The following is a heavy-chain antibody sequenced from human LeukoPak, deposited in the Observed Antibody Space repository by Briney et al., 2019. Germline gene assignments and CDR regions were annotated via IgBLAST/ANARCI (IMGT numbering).Heavy chain of an antibody. CDR1: GGSISSYY. CDR3: ARHFVGIDI. Sequence: SETLSLTCTVSGGSISSYYWSWIRQPPGKGLEWIGYIYYSGSTNYNPFLKSRVTISVDTSKNQFSLKLSSVTAADTAVYYCARHFVGIDIWGQGTMVTVSS. D-gene: IGHD2-15*01. J-gene: IGHJ3*02. V-gene: IGHV4-59*08. CDR2: IYYSGST.